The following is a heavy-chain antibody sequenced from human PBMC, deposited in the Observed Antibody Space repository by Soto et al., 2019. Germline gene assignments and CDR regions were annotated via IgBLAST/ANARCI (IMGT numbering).Heavy chain of an antibody. CDR3: AQQDYDFWSGYHHNWFDP. J-gene: IGHJ5*02. Sequence: PGGSLRLSCAASGFTFSSYAMHWVRQAPGKGLEWVAVISYDGSNKYYADSVKGRFTISRDNSKNTLYLQMNSLRAEDTAVYYCAQQDYDFWSGYHHNWFDPWGQGTLVTVSS. CDR2: ISYDGSNK. V-gene: IGHV3-30-3*01. CDR1: GFTFSSYA. D-gene: IGHD3-3*01.